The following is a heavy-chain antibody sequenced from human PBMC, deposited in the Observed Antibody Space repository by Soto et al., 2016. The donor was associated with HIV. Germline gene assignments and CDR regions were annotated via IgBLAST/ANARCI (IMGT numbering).Heavy chain of an antibody. Sequence: QVQLQESGPGLVKPSGTLSLTCAVSGGSITDSHWWTWVRQPPGKGLQWIGEMYHTGSTNYNPSLKSRVTTSVDKSKNQFSLNLRSLTAADTAVYYCARRNYDVLTGYYDAFDIWAKGHWSRLF. CDR2: MYHTGST. V-gene: IGHV4-4*02. D-gene: IGHD3-9*01. CDR3: ARRNYDVLTGYYDAFDI. CDR1: GGSITDSHW. J-gene: IGHJ3*02.